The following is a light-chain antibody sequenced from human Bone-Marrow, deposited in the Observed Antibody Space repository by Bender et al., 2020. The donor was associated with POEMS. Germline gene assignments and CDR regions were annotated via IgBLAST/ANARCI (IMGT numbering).Light chain of an antibody. V-gene: IGLV2-14*03. Sequence: QSALTQPASMSGSPGQSITISCTGTNSDIGAYHYVSWYQQKPGKAPKLLIYDDHRPSGGATRFSGSKSGNTASLTISGRHAGDEDDDYWSAYESTVSTLVFGGGTKVTVL. CDR2: DD. CDR1: NSDIGAYHY. J-gene: IGLJ2*01. CDR3: SAYESTVSTLV.